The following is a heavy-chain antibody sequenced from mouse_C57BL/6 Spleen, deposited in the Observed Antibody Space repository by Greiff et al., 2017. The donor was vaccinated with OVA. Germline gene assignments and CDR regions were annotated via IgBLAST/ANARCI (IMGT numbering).Heavy chain of an antibody. J-gene: IGHJ4*01. D-gene: IGHD2-1*01. CDR3: ARYYGNYEWAMDY. V-gene: IGHV1-81*01. CDR1: GYTFTSYG. CDR2: IYPRSGNT. Sequence: VMLVESGAELARPGASVKLSCKASGYTFTSYGISWVKQRTGQGLEWIGEIYPRSGNTYYNEKFKGKATLTADKSSSTAYMELRSLTSGDSAVYFCARYYGNYEWAMDYWGQGTSVTVSS.